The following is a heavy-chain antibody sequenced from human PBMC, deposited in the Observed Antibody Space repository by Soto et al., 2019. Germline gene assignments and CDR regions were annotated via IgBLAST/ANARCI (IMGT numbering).Heavy chain of an antibody. CDR3: ARGEGAVTIPYFYYGMDV. V-gene: IGHV1-18*01. J-gene: IGHJ6*02. D-gene: IGHD3-10*01. CDR1: GYTFTSSG. CDR2: ISPHNGNT. Sequence: QLHLVQSGAEVKKPGASVKVSCKAFGYTFTSSGITWVRQAPGRGLEWMGWISPHNGNTNYAQSLQGRVPLTTDTSTNTAYMELRSLRSDDTAVYYCARGEGAVTIPYFYYGMDVWGQGTTVTVSS.